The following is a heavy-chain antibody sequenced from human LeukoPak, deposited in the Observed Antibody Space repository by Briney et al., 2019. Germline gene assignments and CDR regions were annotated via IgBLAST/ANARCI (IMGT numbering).Heavy chain of an antibody. Sequence: SETLSLTCTVSGGSISSYYWSWIRQPPRKGLEWIGYIYYTGSTNYNPSLKSRVTISVDKSKNQFSLKLSSVTAADTAVYYCARFDILTGYSLGDYWGQGTLVTVSS. CDR1: GGSISSYY. CDR3: ARFDILTGYSLGDY. J-gene: IGHJ4*02. CDR2: IYYTGST. V-gene: IGHV4-59*12. D-gene: IGHD3-9*01.